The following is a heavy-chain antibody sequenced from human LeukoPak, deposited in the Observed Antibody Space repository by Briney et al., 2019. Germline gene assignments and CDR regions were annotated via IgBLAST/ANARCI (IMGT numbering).Heavy chain of an antibody. J-gene: IGHJ6*02. CDR3: ARAVWAERGTFTPMDV. V-gene: IGHV3-33*01. CDR1: GFTFSSYG. Sequence: GGSLRLSCAASGFTFSSYGMHWVRQAPGKGLEWVAVIWYDGSNKYYAESVKGRFTISRDNSKSPLYLQMIRLRAEDTAVYYCARAVWAERGTFTPMDVWGQGTTVTVSS. CDR2: IWYDGSNK. D-gene: IGHD1-26*01.